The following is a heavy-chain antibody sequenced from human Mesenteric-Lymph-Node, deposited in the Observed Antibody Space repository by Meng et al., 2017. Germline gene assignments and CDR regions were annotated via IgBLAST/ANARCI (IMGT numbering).Heavy chain of an antibody. CDR1: GFTFSSYA. CDR3: AKKTVGSGYHPYED. V-gene: IGHV3-23*01. Sequence: GESLKISCAASGFTFSSYAMHWVRQAPGQGLQWVATIVSGHSYTNYADSVRGRFTISRDNSKNSLYLQMDSLRDEDTAIYYCAKKTVGSGYHPYEDWGQGTLVTVSS. J-gene: IGHJ4*02. CDR2: IVSGHSYT. D-gene: IGHD3-22*01.